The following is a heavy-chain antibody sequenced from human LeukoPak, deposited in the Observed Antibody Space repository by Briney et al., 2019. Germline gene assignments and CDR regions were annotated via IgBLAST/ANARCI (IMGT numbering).Heavy chain of an antibody. V-gene: IGHV3-48*01. CDR2: ISTGSSTI. Sequence: GGTLSLSCAASGFTFSSYSMNWVRQAQGQGLEWVSYISTGSSTIYYADSVKGRFTISRDNAKNSLYLQMNSLRAEDTAVYYCARIITIFGVDPTNYYMDVWGKGTTVTVSS. D-gene: IGHD3-3*01. J-gene: IGHJ6*03. CDR3: ARIITIFGVDPTNYYMDV. CDR1: GFTFSSYS.